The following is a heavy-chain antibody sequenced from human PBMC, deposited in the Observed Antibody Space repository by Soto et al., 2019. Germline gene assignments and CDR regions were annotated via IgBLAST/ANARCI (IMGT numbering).Heavy chain of an antibody. D-gene: IGHD3-10*01. CDR3: ASRYGSGSYIVDY. V-gene: IGHV4-31*03. CDR2: IYYSGST. CDR1: GGSISSGGYY. Sequence: SETLSLTCTVSGGSISSGGYYWSWIRQHPGKGLEWIGYIYYSGSTYYNPSLKSRVTISVDTSKNQFSLKLSSVTTADTAVYYCASRYGSGSYIVDYWGQGTLVTVSS. J-gene: IGHJ4*02.